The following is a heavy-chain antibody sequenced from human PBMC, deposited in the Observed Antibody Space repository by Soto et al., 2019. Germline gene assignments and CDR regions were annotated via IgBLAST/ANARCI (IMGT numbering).Heavy chain of an antibody. V-gene: IGHV4-4*02. CDR3: ARARATIAAAAIFDC. Sequence: PSETLSLTCAFSGCSISTSNWWSWVRQPPGKGLEWIGEVYRTGSTNYNPSLESRLTISVDKSKNQFSLKLTSVTAADTAVYYCARARATIAAAAIFDCWGQGTLVTVSS. CDR1: GCSISTSNW. J-gene: IGHJ4*02. D-gene: IGHD6-13*01. CDR2: VYRTGST.